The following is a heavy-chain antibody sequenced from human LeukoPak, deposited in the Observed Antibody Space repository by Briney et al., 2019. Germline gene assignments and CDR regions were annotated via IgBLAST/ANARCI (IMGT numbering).Heavy chain of an antibody. CDR2: INWNGGST. J-gene: IGHJ6*04. CDR1: GFTFSSYS. CDR3: AELGITMIGGV. Sequence: SGGSLRLSCAASGFTFSSYSMNWVRQAPGKGLEWVSGINWNGGSTGYADSVKGRFTISRDNAKNSLYLQMNSLRAEDTAVYYCAELGITMIGGVWGKGTTVTISS. D-gene: IGHD3-10*02. V-gene: IGHV3-20*04.